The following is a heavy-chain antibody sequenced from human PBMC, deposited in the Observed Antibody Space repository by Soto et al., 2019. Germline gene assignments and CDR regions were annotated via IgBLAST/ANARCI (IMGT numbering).Heavy chain of an antibody. D-gene: IGHD3-9*01. Sequence: QVQLVQSGAEVKKPGSSVKVSCKASGGTFSSYAISWVRQAPGQGLEWMGGIIPIFGTANYAQKFQGRVTTTADESTSTAYMELSSLRSEDTAVYYCARDRHILTGLYYFDYWGQGTLVTVSS. V-gene: IGHV1-69*12. J-gene: IGHJ4*02. CDR1: GGTFSSYA. CDR3: ARDRHILTGLYYFDY. CDR2: IIPIFGTA.